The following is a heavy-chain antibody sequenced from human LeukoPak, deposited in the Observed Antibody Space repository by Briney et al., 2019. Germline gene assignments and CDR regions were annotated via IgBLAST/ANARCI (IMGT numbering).Heavy chain of an antibody. CDR2: ISAYNGNT. J-gene: IGHJ5*02. CDR1: GYTFTSYG. D-gene: IGHD2-15*01. V-gene: IGHV1-18*01. CDR3: ARGGYCSGGSCSPNNWFDP. Sequence: GASVKVSCKSSGYTFTSYGISGVRPAPGQGLEWMGWISAYNGNTNYAQKLQGRVTMTTDTSTSTAYMELRSLRSDDTAVYYCARGGYCSGGSCSPNNWFDPWGQGTLVTVSS.